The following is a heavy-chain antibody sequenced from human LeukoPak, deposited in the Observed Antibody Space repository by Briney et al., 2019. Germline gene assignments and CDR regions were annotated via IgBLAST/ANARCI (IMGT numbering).Heavy chain of an antibody. CDR3: ARDLGYYGSGSWGSNAFDI. V-gene: IGHV3-30*02. D-gene: IGHD3-10*01. CDR2: IRSDGSNK. Sequence: PGGSLRLSCAASGFTFGSYGMHWVRQAPGKWREWVTFIRSDGSNKYYADSVKGLFTISRDNSQNTLYLQMNTLIADDTAVYYCARDLGYYGSGSWGSNAFDICGQGTMVTVSS. J-gene: IGHJ3*02. CDR1: GFTFGSYG.